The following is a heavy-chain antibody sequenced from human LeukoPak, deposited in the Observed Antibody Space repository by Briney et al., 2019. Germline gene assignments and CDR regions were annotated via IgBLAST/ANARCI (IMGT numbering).Heavy chain of an antibody. J-gene: IGHJ5*02. CDR3: ARDLGGGNWFDP. Sequence: SETLSLTCAVYAGSFSDYYWSWIRQPPGKGLQWIGEINRSGSTSYNPSLKSRVTISIDTSKNQFSLKLSSVTAADTAVYYCARDLGGGNWFDPWGQGTLVTVSS. V-gene: IGHV4-34*01. D-gene: IGHD3-16*01. CDR1: AGSFSDYY. CDR2: INRSGST.